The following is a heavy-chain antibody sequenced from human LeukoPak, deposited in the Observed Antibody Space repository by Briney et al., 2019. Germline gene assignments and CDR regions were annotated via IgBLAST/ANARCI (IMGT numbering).Heavy chain of an antibody. J-gene: IGHJ6*02. D-gene: IGHD3-10*01. CDR2: ISYDGSNK. CDR1: GFTFSSYA. V-gene: IGHV3-30-3*01. CDR3: AREYQAGSGSDLLYYYGMDV. Sequence: GSLRLSCAASGFTFSSYAMHWVRQAPGKGLEWVAVISYDGSNKYYADSVKGRFTISRDNSKNTLYLQMNSLRAEDTAVYYCAREYQAGSGSDLLYYYGMDVWGQGTTVTVSS.